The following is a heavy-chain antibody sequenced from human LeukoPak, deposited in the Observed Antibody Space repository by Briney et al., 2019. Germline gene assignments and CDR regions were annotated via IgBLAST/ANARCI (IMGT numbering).Heavy chain of an antibody. V-gene: IGHV1-2*02. CDR2: INPNSGGT. CDR1: GYTLTGYY. D-gene: IGHD3-10*01. Sequence: GASVKVSCKASGYTLTGYYMHWVRQAPGQGLEWMGWINPNSGGTNYAQKFQGRVTMTRDTSISTAYMELSRLRSDDTAVYYCASDRSPVLLWFGEFLDYWGQGTLVTVSS. CDR3: ASDRSPVLLWFGEFLDY. J-gene: IGHJ4*02.